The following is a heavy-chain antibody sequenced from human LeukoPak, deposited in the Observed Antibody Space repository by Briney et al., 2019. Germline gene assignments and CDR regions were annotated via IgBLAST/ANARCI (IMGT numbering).Heavy chain of an antibody. J-gene: IGHJ5*02. CDR2: IYSGGST. CDR3: ARGEGLAARLWFDP. CDR1: GFTVSSNY. Sequence: GSLSFSCAASGFTVSSNYMSWVRQAPGKGLEWVSVIYSGGSTYYADSVKGRFTISRDNSKNTLYLQMNSLRAEDTAVYYCARGEGLAARLWFDPWGQGTLVTVSS. D-gene: IGHD6-6*01. V-gene: IGHV3-53*01.